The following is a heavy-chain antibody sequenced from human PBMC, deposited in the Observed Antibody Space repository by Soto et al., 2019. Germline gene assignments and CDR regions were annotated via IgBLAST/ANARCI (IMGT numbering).Heavy chain of an antibody. Sequence: PGGSLRLSCAASGFTFSSYEMNWVRQAPGKGLEWVSYVSNTGGTIYYADSVKGRFTISRDNAKNSLYLQMNSLRAEDTAVYYCERVVWRFSYYGLDVWGQGTTVTVSS. V-gene: IGHV3-48*03. J-gene: IGHJ6*02. CDR1: GFTFSSYE. CDR3: ERVVWRFSYYGLDV. CDR2: VSNTGGTI. D-gene: IGHD3-3*01.